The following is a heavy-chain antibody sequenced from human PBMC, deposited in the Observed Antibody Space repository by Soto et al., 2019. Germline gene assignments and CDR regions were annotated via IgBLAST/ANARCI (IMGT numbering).Heavy chain of an antibody. Sequence: PGESLKISCKGSGYSFTRYWIGWVRQMPGKGLEWMGIIYPGDSDTKYSPSFQGQVIISVDKSISTAYLQWSSLKASDTAMYYCATSSIAARALMGASAFYYYYGMDVWGQGTTVTVSS. CDR1: GYSFTRYW. J-gene: IGHJ6*02. CDR2: IYPGDSDT. D-gene: IGHD6-6*01. CDR3: ATSSIAARALMGASAFYYYYGMDV. V-gene: IGHV5-51*01.